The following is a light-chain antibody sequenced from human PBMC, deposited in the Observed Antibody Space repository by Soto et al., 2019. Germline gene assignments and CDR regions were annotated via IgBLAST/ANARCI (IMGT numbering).Light chain of an antibody. J-gene: IGLJ1*01. V-gene: IGLV1-44*01. CDR2: SNN. Sequence: QLVLTQSPSASGTPGQRVTISCSGSSSNIGSNTVNWYQQLPGTAPKLLIYSNNQRPSGVPDRFSGSKSGTSASLAISGLQSEDEADYYCAAWDDSLNGYVFGTGTKVTVL. CDR3: AAWDDSLNGYV. CDR1: SSNIGSNT.